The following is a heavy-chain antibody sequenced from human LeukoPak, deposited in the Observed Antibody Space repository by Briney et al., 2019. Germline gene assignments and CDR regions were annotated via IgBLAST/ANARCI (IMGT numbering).Heavy chain of an antibody. CDR3: ARGEMATIIYYYYYYMDV. V-gene: IGHV4-34*01. D-gene: IGHD5-24*01. CDR2: LNHSGST. CDR1: GGCFSGYY. Sequence: PSETLSLNCAVYGGCFSGYYWSWIRQPPGQGLEWIGGLNHSGSTNSNPSLKSRVTISVDTSKNQFSLQLSSVTAADTAVYYCARGEMATIIYYYYYYMDVWGKGTTVTVSS. J-gene: IGHJ6*03.